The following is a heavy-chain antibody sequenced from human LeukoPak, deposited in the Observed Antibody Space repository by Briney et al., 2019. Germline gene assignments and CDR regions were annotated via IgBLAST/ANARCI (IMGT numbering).Heavy chain of an antibody. CDR2: IYYSGST. D-gene: IGHD2-8*01. CDR3: ARQGNGQRPVRYYYYGMDV. CDR1: GGSISSYY. J-gene: IGHJ6*02. Sequence: SETLSLTCTVSGGSISSYYWSWIRQPPGKGLEWIRYIYYSGSTNYNPSLKSRVTISVDTSKNQFSLKLSSVTAADTAVYYCARQGNGQRPVRYYYYGMDVWGQGTTVTVSS. V-gene: IGHV4-59*08.